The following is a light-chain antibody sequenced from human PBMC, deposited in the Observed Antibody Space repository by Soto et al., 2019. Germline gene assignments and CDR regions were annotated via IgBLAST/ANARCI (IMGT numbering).Light chain of an antibody. CDR3: CSYADNYSYV. Sequence: QSVLTQPRSVSASPGPSVTISCTGTSSDVGAYNYVSWYQRHPGKAPKLMTYDVSKRPSGVPDRFSGSKSGNTASLTISGLQAEDEADYYCCSYADNYSYVFGTGTKVTVL. CDR1: SSDVGAYNY. J-gene: IGLJ1*01. CDR2: DVS. V-gene: IGLV2-11*01.